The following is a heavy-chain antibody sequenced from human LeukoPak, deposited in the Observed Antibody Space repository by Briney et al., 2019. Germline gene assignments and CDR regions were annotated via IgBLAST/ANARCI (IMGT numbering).Heavy chain of an antibody. CDR2: INSDGSTT. D-gene: IGHD6-19*01. J-gene: IGHJ4*02. V-gene: IGHV3-74*01. Sequence: GGSLRLSCAASGFTFSSYWMHWVRQAPGNGLVWVSRINSDGSTTTYADSMKGRFTISRDNAKNSLYLQMNSLRAEDTAVYYCAREGSGVAGHFDYWGQGTLVTVSS. CDR1: GFTFSSYW. CDR3: AREGSGVAGHFDY.